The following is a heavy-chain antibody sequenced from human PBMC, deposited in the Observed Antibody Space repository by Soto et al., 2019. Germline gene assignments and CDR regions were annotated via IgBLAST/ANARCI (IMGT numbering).Heavy chain of an antibody. CDR2: ISYDVSNK. CDR1: GFTFSSYG. J-gene: IGHJ6*02. Sequence: PGGSLRLSCAASGFTFSSYGMHWVRQAPGKGLEWVAVISYDVSNKYYADSVKGRFTISRDNSKNTLYLQMNSLRAEDTAVYYCAKRRSGVFGVVRSHGMDVWGQGTTVTVSS. D-gene: IGHD3-3*01. CDR3: AKRRSGVFGVVRSHGMDV. V-gene: IGHV3-30*18.